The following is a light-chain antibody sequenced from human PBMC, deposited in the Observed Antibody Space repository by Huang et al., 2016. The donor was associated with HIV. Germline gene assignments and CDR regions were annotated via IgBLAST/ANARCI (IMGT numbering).Light chain of an antibody. J-gene: IGKJ5*01. V-gene: IGKV3-15*01. CDR2: GVS. CDR3: QQYNNWPPIT. Sequence: ETVMTQSPGTLSVSPGERVTLSCRASQRVNNNLAWYQQRPGQAPRLVIYGVSTRASGIPARFSASGSGTEFSLTISSLQSEDFAVYYCQQYNNWPPITFGQGTRLEIK. CDR1: QRVNNN.